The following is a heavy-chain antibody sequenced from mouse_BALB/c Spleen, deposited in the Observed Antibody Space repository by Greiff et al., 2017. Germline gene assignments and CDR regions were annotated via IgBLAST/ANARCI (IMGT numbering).Heavy chain of an antibody. CDR2: IRNKANGYTT. J-gene: IGHJ3*01. CDR1: GFTFTDYY. Sequence: EVQVVESGGGLVQPGGSLRLSCATSGFTFTDYYMSWVRQPPGKALEWLGFIRNKANGYTTEYSASVKGRFTISRDNSQSILYLQMNTLRAEDSATYYCARDKEAYYGNPWFAYWGQGTLVTVSA. V-gene: IGHV7-3*02. D-gene: IGHD2-10*01. CDR3: ARDKEAYYGNPWFAY.